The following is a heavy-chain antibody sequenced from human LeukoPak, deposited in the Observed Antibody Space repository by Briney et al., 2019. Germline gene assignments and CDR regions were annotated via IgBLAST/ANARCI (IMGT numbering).Heavy chain of an antibody. CDR3: ARVDAVWFGELRYAFDI. CDR2: ISAYNGNT. Sequence: GASVKVSCKASGYTFISYGISWVRQAPGQGLEWMGWISAYNGNTNYTQKLQGRVTMTTDTSTSTAYMELRSLRSDDTAVYYCARVDAVWFGELRYAFDIWGQGTMVTVSS. CDR1: GYTFISYG. D-gene: IGHD3-10*01. V-gene: IGHV1-18*01. J-gene: IGHJ3*02.